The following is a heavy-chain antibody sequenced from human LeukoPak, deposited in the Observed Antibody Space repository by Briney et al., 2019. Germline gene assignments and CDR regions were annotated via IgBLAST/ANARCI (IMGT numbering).Heavy chain of an antibody. V-gene: IGHV4-39*07. CDR2: IFYSGST. CDR1: GGSISTSNYY. D-gene: IGHD5-24*01. CDR3: ARSSLSEMATIGA. Sequence: PSETLSLTCTVSGGSISTSNYYWGWIRQPPGKGLEWIGNIFYSGSTYYSPSVKSRVTISVDTSKNQFSLKLSSVTAADTAVYYCARSSLSEMATIGAWGQGTLVTISS. J-gene: IGHJ5*02.